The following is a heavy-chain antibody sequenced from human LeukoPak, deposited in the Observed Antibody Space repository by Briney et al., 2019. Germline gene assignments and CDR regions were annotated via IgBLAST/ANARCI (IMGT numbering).Heavy chain of an antibody. Sequence: GGSPRLSCAASGFTFSSYAMSWVRQAPGKGLEWVSGINWNGGSTGYADSVKGRFTISRDNAKNSLYLQMNSLRAEDTALYYCARAAGTGYYYYMDVWGKGTTVTVSS. CDR3: ARAAGTGYYYYMDV. J-gene: IGHJ6*03. CDR2: INWNGGST. CDR1: GFTFSSYA. D-gene: IGHD1-1*01. V-gene: IGHV3-20*04.